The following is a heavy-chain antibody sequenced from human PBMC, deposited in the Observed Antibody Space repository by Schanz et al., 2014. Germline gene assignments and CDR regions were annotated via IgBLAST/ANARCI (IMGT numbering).Heavy chain of an antibody. CDR3: ARDYFGSGSHYVLDH. CDR2: ISPYNGNT. V-gene: IGHV1-18*01. Sequence: QVQLVQSGAEVKKPGASVKVSCKTSGYPFSSYGITWVRQAPGQGLEWMGWISPYNGNTNYAPKVQGRGTVTTDTSTSTGYMELRSHTSDDTAVYFCARDYFGSGSHYVLDHWGQGTLVTVSS. CDR1: GYPFSSYG. J-gene: IGHJ4*02. D-gene: IGHD3-10*01.